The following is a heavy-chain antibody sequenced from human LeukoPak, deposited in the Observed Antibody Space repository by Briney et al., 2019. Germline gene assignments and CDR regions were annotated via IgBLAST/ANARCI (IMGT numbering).Heavy chain of an antibody. V-gene: IGHV1-18*01. CDR2: ISAYNGNT. CDR1: GYTFTNYD. Sequence: ASVKVSCKASGYTFTNYDINWVRQAPGQGLEWMGWISAYNGNTNCAQKLQGRVTMTTDTSTSTAYMELRSPRSDDTAVYYCARGGSRATHSYYYYMDVWGKGTTVTVSS. D-gene: IGHD3-16*01. CDR3: ARGGSRATHSYYYYMDV. J-gene: IGHJ6*03.